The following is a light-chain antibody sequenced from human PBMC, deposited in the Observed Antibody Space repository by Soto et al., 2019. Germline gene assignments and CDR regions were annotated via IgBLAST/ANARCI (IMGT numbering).Light chain of an antibody. Sequence: EIELTQSPATLSVSPGGRATLSCRASQTVKSYLAWYQQRPGQPPRLLIYGASTRATDIPARFSGSGSGTAFSRTISSLQSEDFAVYYCQQYNTWPPRYTFGQGTKLEIK. J-gene: IGKJ2*01. CDR3: QQYNTWPPRYT. V-gene: IGKV3-15*01. CDR2: GAS. CDR1: QTVKSY.